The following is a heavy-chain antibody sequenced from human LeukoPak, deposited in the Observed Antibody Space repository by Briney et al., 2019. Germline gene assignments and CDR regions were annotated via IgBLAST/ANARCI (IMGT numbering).Heavy chain of an antibody. CDR2: IYYSGST. CDR3: ARQTGWCEPHDY. Sequence: SETLSLTCTVSGGSISSTSYYWGWIRQPPGKGLEWIGSIYYSGSTYYNPSLKSRVTISVDTSKNQFSLELSSVTAADTAVYCCARQTGWCEPHDYWGQGTLVTVSS. D-gene: IGHD6-19*01. V-gene: IGHV4-39*01. J-gene: IGHJ4*02. CDR1: GGSISSTSYY.